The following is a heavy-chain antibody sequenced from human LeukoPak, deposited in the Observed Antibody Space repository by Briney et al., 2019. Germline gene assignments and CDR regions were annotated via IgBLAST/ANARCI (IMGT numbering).Heavy chain of an antibody. CDR2: INPSGGST. D-gene: IGHD2-2*01. CDR3: ARGQTYCSSTSCYETAAAGTGDAFDI. J-gene: IGHJ3*02. V-gene: IGHV1-46*01. Sequence: ASVKVPCKASGYTFTSYYMHWVRQAPGQGLEWMGIINPSGGSTSYAQKFQGRVTMTRDTSTSTVYMELSSLRSEDTAVYYCARGQTYCSSTSCYETAAAGTGDAFDIWGQGTMVTVSS. CDR1: GYTFTSYY.